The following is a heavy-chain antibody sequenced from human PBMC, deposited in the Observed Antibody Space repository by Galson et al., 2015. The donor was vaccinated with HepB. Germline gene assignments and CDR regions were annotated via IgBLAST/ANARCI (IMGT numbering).Heavy chain of an antibody. CDR1: GFSFNTYT. Sequence: SLRLSCAGSGFSFNTYTMNWIRQAPGKGLEWVSSISDSGSYMYYADSVKDRFTISRDNAKNSVFLQMSSLRGEDTAVYYCARGHVDYDPAGWVDPWGQGTLGTVSS. J-gene: IGHJ5*02. V-gene: IGHV3-21*01. D-gene: IGHD4-17*01. CDR2: ISDSGSYM. CDR3: ARGHVDYDPAGWVDP.